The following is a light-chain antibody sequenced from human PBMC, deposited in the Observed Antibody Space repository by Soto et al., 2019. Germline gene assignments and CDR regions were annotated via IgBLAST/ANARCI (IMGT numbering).Light chain of an antibody. CDR3: QQLFIYPPT. V-gene: IGKV1-33*01. J-gene: IGKJ3*01. CDR1: QDINIY. CDR2: DAS. Sequence: DIQMTQSPSSLFASVGDRVTITCQATQDINIYLNWYQQKPGKAPNLLIYDASNLEIGVPSRFSGSGSGTHFTFTISSLQTEDIGTYYCQQLFIYPPTFGPGTKVDIK.